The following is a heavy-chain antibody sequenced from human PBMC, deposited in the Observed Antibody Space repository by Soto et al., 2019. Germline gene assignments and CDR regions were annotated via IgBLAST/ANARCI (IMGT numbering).Heavy chain of an antibody. Sequence: QAQLVQSGAEVKKPGASVKVSCKASGYTFTGYDINWVRQATGQGLEWMGWMNPNSGNTGYAQNFQGRVTMTRDNSITPAYMELTSLRDDDSAVYYCAGEKVGPTGIDFWGQGTLVTVSS. J-gene: IGHJ4*02. CDR2: MNPNSGNT. CDR3: AGEKVGPTGIDF. V-gene: IGHV1-8*01. CDR1: GYTFTGYD. D-gene: IGHD1-26*01.